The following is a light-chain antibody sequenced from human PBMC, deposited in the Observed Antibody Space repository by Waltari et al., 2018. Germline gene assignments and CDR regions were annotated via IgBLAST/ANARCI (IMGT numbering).Light chain of an antibody. CDR2: AAS. CDR1: QDIRNS. Sequence: EIQMTQSPSSLSASVGHRVTITCRASQDIRNSLAWYQQKPGAAPKLLLYAASRLLSGVPSRFSGSGSGTDYTLTISSLQPEDFATYYCQQYYSTPYTFGQGTKLEI. J-gene: IGKJ2*01. CDR3: QQYYSTPYT. V-gene: IGKV1-NL1*01.